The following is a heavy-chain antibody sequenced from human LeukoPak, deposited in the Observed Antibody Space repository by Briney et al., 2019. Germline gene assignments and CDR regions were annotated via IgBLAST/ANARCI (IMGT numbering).Heavy chain of an antibody. CDR1: GGSISSSSYY. Sequence: SETLSVICTVSGGSISSSSYYWGWIRQPPGKGVEWIGSIYDSGSTYYNPSLKSRVTISVDTSKNQFSLKLSSLTAADTAVYYCARTMVRGVVMYYYYYGMDVWGQGTTVTVSS. V-gene: IGHV4-39*07. CDR2: IYDSGST. D-gene: IGHD3-10*01. CDR3: ARTMVRGVVMYYYYYGMDV. J-gene: IGHJ6*02.